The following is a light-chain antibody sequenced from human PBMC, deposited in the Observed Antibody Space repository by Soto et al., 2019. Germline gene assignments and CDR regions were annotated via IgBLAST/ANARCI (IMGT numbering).Light chain of an antibody. Sequence: EIVMTQTPLSLPVTPGEPPSISCRSSQSLLDSDDGNTYLDWWQQKPGQAPRLLIYGASSRATGIPDRFSGSGSGTDFTLTSSSLQPEDSATYYCQQLNSFPLSFGRGTKVDIK. CDR2: GAS. CDR3: QQLNSFPLS. J-gene: IGKJ4*01. CDR1: QSLLDSDDGNTY. V-gene: IGKV2-40*01.